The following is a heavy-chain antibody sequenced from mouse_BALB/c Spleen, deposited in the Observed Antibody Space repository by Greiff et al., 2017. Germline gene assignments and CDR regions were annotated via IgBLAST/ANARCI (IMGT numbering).Heavy chain of an antibody. D-gene: IGHD4-1*01. V-gene: IGHV5-6*01. Sequence: EVKLVESGGDLVKPGGSLKLSCAASGFTFSSYGMSWVRQTPDKRLEWVATISSGGSYTYYPDSVKGRFTISRDNAKNTLYLQMSSLKSEDTAMYYCARQEELGRPFDYWGQGTTRTVSS. CDR2: ISSGGSYT. CDR3: ARQEELGRPFDY. CDR1: GFTFSSYG. J-gene: IGHJ2*01.